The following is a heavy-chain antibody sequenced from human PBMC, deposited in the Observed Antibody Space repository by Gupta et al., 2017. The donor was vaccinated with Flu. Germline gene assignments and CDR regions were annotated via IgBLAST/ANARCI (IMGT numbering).Heavy chain of an antibody. V-gene: IGHV3-23*01. CDR1: GFTFSSYA. CDR3: AKRPQYSSNWYCFDP. D-gene: IGHD6-13*01. CDR2: MSGSGGNT. J-gene: IGHJ5*02. Sequence: EVQLLESGGGLVQPGGSLRLSCAASGFTFSSYAMSCVRQAPGKGLEWVSTMSGSGGNTYYADSVKGRFTISRDNSKNTLYLQMSSLGAEDTALYYCAKRPQYSSNWYCFDPWGQGTLVTVSS.